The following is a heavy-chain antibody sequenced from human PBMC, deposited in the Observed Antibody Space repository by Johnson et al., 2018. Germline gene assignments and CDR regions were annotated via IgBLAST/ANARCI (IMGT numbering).Heavy chain of an antibody. CDR3: ARAIAARPEDDLYYGLDV. V-gene: IGHV4-59*01. D-gene: IGHD6-6*01. CDR2: VYYSGST. CDR1: GGSISPYY. J-gene: IGHJ6*02. Sequence: QVQLQESGTGLVKPSETLSLTCTVSGGSISPYYWSWIRQPPGKGLAWIGYVYYSGSTNYNPSLKSRVTLSVDTSKNQFSLKLTSVPAAAPAVDYCARAIAARPEDDLYYGLDVWGQGTTFTVSS.